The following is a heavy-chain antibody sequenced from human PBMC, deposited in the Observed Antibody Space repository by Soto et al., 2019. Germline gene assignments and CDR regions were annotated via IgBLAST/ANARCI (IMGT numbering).Heavy chain of an antibody. CDR3: ARADYYGSGPYYYYYGMDV. Sequence: GGSLRLSCAASGFTFSSYSMNWVRQAPGKGLEWVSYISSSSSTIYYADSVKGRFTISRDNAKNSLYLQMNSLRDEDTAVYYCARADYYGSGPYYYYYGMDVWGQGTTVTVSS. J-gene: IGHJ6*02. D-gene: IGHD3-10*01. CDR2: ISSSSSTI. CDR1: GFTFSSYS. V-gene: IGHV3-48*02.